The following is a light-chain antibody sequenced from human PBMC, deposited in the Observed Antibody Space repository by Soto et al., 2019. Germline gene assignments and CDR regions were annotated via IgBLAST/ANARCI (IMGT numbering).Light chain of an antibody. CDR3: QQYGTSALT. Sequence: IVLTQSPGTLSLSPGERATLSCRASHSVSSSYLVWYQQRPGQPPRLLIYGTSTRAAGISDRFSGSGSGTDFTLTICRLEPGDSAVYYCQQYGTSALTFGGGTKVEIK. J-gene: IGKJ4*01. V-gene: IGKV3-20*01. CDR2: GTS. CDR1: HSVSSSY.